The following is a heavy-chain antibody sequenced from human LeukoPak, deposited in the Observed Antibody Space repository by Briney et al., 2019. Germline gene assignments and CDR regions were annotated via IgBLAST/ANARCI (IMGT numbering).Heavy chain of an antibody. CDR2: ISAYNGNT. CDR1: GYTFTSYG. J-gene: IGHJ3*02. CDR3: ARSRYSSIRDPPYDAFDI. V-gene: IGHV1-18*01. Sequence: ASVKVSCKASGYTFTSYGISWVRQAPGQGLEWMGWISAYNGNTNYAQKLQGRVTMTTDTSTSTAYMELRSLRSDDTAVYYCARSRYSSIRDPPYDAFDIWGQGTMVTVSS. D-gene: IGHD6-13*01.